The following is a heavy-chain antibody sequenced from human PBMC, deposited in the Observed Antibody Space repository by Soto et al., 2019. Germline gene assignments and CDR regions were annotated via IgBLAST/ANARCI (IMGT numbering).Heavy chain of an antibody. CDR1: GFTFSSYS. V-gene: IGHV3-21*01. J-gene: IGHJ4*02. CDR3: ARAPYSSSWYPLPIDY. Sequence: PGGSLRLSCAASGFTFSSYSMNWVRQAPGKGLEWVSSISSSSSYIYYADSVKGRFTISRDNAKNSLYLQMNSLRAEDTAVYYCARAPYSSSWYPLPIDYWGQGTLVTVSS. D-gene: IGHD6-13*01. CDR2: ISSSSSYI.